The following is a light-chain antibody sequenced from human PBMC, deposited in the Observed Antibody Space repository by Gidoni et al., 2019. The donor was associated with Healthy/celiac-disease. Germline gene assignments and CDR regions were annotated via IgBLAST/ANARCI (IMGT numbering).Light chain of an antibody. J-gene: IGKJ4*01. Sequence: ELVLTQSPANLSLSPGERATLSCRASQSVSSYLAWYQQEPGQTPRLLIYDASNRATGIPARFSGSGSGTDFTLTISSLEPEDFAVYYCQQRPILTFGGGTKVEIK. CDR2: DAS. V-gene: IGKV3-11*01. CDR3: QQRPILT. CDR1: QSVSSY.